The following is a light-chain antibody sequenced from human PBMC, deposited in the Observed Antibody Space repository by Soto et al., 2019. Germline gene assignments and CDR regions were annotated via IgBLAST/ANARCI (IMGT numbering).Light chain of an antibody. CDR1: NIGSKN. V-gene: IGLV3-21*04. CDR3: QVWDSNSDHVV. CDR2: FDS. J-gene: IGLJ2*01. Sequence: SYELTQPPSVSVAPGETARTTCGGNNIGSKNVHWYQQKPGQAPVVVIYFDSDRPSGIPERFSGSNSGNTATLTISRVEAGDEADYYCQVWDSNSDHVVFGGGTKLTVL.